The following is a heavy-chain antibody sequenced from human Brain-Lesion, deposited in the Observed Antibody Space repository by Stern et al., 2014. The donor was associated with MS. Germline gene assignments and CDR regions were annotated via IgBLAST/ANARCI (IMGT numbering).Heavy chain of an antibody. V-gene: IGHV4-61*02. J-gene: IGHJ6*02. CDR1: GGSISSGGYY. D-gene: IGHD2-2*01. CDR2: IFNSGST. Sequence: VQLVESGPGLVKPSQTLSLSCTVSGGSISSGGYYWSWIRQPAGKGLEWIGRIFNSGSTSYNPSLKSRVPLSIDTSKNQFSLRLNSMTAADTAVYYCARGRVVPGFQYYATDVWGQGTTVIVSS. CDR3: ARGRVVPGFQYYATDV.